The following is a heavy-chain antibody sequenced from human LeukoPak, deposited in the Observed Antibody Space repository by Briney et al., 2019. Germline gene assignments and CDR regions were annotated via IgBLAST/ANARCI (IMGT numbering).Heavy chain of an antibody. CDR2: IHYTGST. Sequence: NPSETLSLTCTVSGGSISSYYWSWIRQSPGKGLGCIGYIHYTGSTNYNPSLKSRVTISVETSKNQFSLKLKSVTAADTAVYYCARGGYYGSGNDFRFDPWGQGTLVTVSS. V-gene: IGHV4-59*01. D-gene: IGHD3-10*01. CDR3: ARGGYYGSGNDFRFDP. CDR1: GGSISSYY. J-gene: IGHJ5*02.